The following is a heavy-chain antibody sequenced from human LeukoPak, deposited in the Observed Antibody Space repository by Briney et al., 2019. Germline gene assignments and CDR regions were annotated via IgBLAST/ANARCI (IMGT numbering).Heavy chain of an antibody. J-gene: IGHJ6*03. CDR2: ISSSSATT. CDR1: GFSFSKYS. CDR3: ARGTGPEPGPYYDFWSGYYYYMDV. D-gene: IGHD3-3*01. V-gene: IGHV3-48*04. Sequence: GGSLTLSCAASGFSFSKYSVNWVRQAPGKGLEWLSYISSSSATTYYAASVKGRFTISRDNAKNSLYLQMNSLRAEDTAVYYCARGTGPEPGPYYDFWSGYYYYMDVWGKGTTVTVSS.